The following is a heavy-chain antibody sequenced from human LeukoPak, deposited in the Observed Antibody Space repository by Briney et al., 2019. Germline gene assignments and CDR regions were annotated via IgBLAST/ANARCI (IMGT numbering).Heavy chain of an antibody. CDR2: ISYSGIT. Sequence: PSETLSLTCTVSDGSIRSGDYYWSWIRQHPGKGLEWIGYISYSGITYSNPSLKSRVTISVGTSKRQFSLRLNSVTPADTAVYYCARDRGLKYGYSFLDFWGQGALVTVSS. CDR1: DGSIRSGDYY. CDR3: ARDRGLKYGYSFLDF. V-gene: IGHV4-31*03. J-gene: IGHJ4*02. D-gene: IGHD5-24*01.